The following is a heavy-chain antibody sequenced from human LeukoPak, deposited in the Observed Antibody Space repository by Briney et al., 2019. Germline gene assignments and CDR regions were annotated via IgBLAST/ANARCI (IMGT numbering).Heavy chain of an antibody. CDR3: RVTGSRVYDSSGYYYDYFDY. D-gene: IGHD3-22*01. V-gene: IGHV4-4*07. CDR2: LHSSGST. CDR1: GGSISSYY. J-gene: IGHJ4*02. Sequence: PSETLSLTCTVSGGSISSYYWNWIRQPAGKGLEWIGRLHSSGSTNYSPSLKSRGTMSLDTSKNQFSLKLSSVTAADTAVYYCRVTGSRVYDSSGYYYDYFDYWGQGTLVTVSS.